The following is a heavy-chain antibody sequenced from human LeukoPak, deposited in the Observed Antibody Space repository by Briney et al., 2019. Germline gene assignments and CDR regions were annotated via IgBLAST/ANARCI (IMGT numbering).Heavy chain of an antibody. Sequence: SETLSLTCTVSGGSISSYYWSWIRQPPGKGLEWIGYIYYSGSTNYNPSLKSRVTISVDTSKNQFSLKLSSVTAADTAVYYCAKRPGDYWGQGTLVTVSS. J-gene: IGHJ4*02. D-gene: IGHD1-1*01. CDR3: AKRPGDY. CDR1: GGSISSYY. CDR2: IYYSGST. V-gene: IGHV4-59*01.